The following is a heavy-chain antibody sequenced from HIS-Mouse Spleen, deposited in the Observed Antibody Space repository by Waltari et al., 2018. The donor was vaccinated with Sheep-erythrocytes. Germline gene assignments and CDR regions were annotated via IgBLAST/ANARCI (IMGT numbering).Heavy chain of an antibody. J-gene: IGHJ4*02. CDR1: GFTFSSYS. V-gene: IGHV3-21*01. CDR2: ISSSSSYL. CDR3: ARVASGATFDY. D-gene: IGHD1-26*01. Sequence: EVQLVESGGGLVKPGGSLRLSCAAYGFTFSSYSMNWVRQAPGKGMEWFSSISSSSSYLYYADSGKGRFNIPRATAKNSLYLQMNSLRAEDTAVYYCARVASGATFDYWGQGTLVTVSS.